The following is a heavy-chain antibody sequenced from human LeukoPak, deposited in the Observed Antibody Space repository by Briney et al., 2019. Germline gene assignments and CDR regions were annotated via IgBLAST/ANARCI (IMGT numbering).Heavy chain of an antibody. CDR3: ASMRGEYSSSWYRGYYYYYYMDV. D-gene: IGHD6-13*01. V-gene: IGHV4-34*01. Sequence: SETLSLTCAVYGGSFSGYYWSWIRQHPGKGLEWLGEINHSGSTNYNPSLKSRVTISVDTSKNQFSLKLSSVTAADTAVYYCASMRGEYSSSWYRGYYYYYYMDVWGKGTTVTVSS. CDR1: GGSFSGYY. CDR2: INHSGST. J-gene: IGHJ6*03.